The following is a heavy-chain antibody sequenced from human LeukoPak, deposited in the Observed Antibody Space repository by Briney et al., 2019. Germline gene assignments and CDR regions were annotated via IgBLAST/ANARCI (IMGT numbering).Heavy chain of an antibody. V-gene: IGHV4-34*01. J-gene: IGHJ5*02. CDR1: GGSFRGYY. CDR2: NNHSGST. D-gene: IGHD3-10*01. Sequence: SETLSLTCAVYGGSFRGYYWSWIRQPPGKGLEWIGENNHSGSTNYNPSLKSRVTISVDTSKNQFSLKLSSVTAADTAVYYCARGGVRGVIITWGQGTLVTVSS. CDR3: ARGGVRGVIIT.